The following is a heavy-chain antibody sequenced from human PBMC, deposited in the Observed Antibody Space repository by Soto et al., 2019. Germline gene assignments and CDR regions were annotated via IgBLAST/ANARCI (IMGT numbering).Heavy chain of an antibody. CDR3: ARGPAELDA. D-gene: IGHD1-26*01. V-gene: IGHV3-53*01. CDR2: IYSGGST. CDR1: GCSISSSSYY. Sequence: PSETLSLTCPVSGCSISSSSYYWGWIRQPPGKGLEWVSVIYSGGSTYYADSVKGRFTISRDNSKNTLYLQMNGLRAEDTAVYYCARGPAELDAWGQGTLVTVSS. J-gene: IGHJ5*02.